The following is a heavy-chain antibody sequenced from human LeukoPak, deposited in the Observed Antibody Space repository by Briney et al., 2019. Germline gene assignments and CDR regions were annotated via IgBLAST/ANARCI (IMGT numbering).Heavy chain of an antibody. D-gene: IGHD6-13*01. CDR3: APIAAAGDFDY. V-gene: IGHV4-39*01. CDR2: IYYSGST. CDR1: GGSISSSSYC. Sequence: PSETLSLTCTVSGGSISSSSYCWGWIRQPPGKGREWIGRIYYSGSTYYNPSLKSRVTISVDTSKTQLSLKLSSVTAADTAVYYCAPIAAAGDFDYWGQGTLVTVSS. J-gene: IGHJ4*02.